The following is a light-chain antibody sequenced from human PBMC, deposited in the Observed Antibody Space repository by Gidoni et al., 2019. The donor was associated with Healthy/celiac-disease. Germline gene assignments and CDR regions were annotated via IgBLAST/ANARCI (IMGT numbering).Light chain of an antibody. CDR3: QQYGSSPPIT. V-gene: IGKV3D-20*01. CDR2: DAA. CDR1: QSVSSSY. Sequence: ELVLTPSPATLSLSPGERATPSCGASQSVSSSYLAWYQQKPGLAPRLLIYDAASRATGIPDRFSGSGSGTDFTLTISRREPEDVAVYYCQQYGSSPPITFGQGTRLEIK. J-gene: IGKJ5*01.